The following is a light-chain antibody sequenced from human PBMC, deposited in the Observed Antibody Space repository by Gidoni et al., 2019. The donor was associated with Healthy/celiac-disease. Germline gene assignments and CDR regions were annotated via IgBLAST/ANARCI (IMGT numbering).Light chain of an antibody. J-gene: IGKJ4*01. V-gene: IGKV1-39*01. Sequence: DIQMTQSPSSLSASVGDRVTITCRASQSISSYLNLYQQKPGKAPKLLIYAASSLQSGVPSRFSGSGYGTDFTLTISSLQPEDFATYYCQQSYSTLLTFGGGTKVEIK. CDR3: QQSYSTLLT. CDR1: QSISSY. CDR2: AAS.